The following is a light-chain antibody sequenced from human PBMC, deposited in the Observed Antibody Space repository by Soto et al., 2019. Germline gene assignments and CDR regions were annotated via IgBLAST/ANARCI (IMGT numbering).Light chain of an antibody. V-gene: IGKV3-15*01. CDR2: GAC. CDR3: QQYHNWPLT. J-gene: IGKJ4*01. Sequence: EIVMTQSPATLSVSPGERATLSCRASQSVSSNLAWYQQKRGQAPRLLIYGACTRATGSPARFSGSGSGTEFTLTISSPQSEDFAVYSCQQYHNWPLTFGGGTTVEIK. CDR1: QSVSSN.